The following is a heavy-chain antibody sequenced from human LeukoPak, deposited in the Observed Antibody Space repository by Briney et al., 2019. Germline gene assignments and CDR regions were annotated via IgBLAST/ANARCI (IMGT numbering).Heavy chain of an antibody. CDR3: ARDSAFLGSSVDY. D-gene: IGHD6-6*01. CDR2: ISSSGSTI. V-gene: IGHV3-11*01. CDR1: GFTFSDYY. Sequence: GGSLRLSCAASGFTFSDYYMSWIRQAPGKGLEGGSYISSSGSTIYYADSVKGRFTISRDNAKNSLYLQMNSLRAEDTAVYYCARDSAFLGSSVDYWGQGTLVTVCS. J-gene: IGHJ4*02.